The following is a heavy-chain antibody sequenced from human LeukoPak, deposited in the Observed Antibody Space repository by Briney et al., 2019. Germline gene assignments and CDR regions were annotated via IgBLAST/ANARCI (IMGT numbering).Heavy chain of an antibody. CDR3: AKKRGDYGINSHYMDV. J-gene: IGHJ6*03. D-gene: IGHD4-23*01. CDR1: GFTFSDYN. Sequence: GGSLRLSCAASGFTFSDYNMRWLRQAPGKGLAWVSSISRSGSTKYYADSVKGRFTISRDNAKNSLFLQMNSLRAEDTAVYYCAKKRGDYGINSHYMDVWGKGTTVTIS. CDR2: ISRSGSTK. V-gene: IGHV3-11*04.